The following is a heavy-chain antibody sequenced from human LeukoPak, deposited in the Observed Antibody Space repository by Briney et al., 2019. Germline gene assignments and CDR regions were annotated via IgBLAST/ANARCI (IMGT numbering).Heavy chain of an antibody. Sequence: SETLSLTCTVSGGSISSSSYYWGWIRQPPGKGLEWIGSIYYSGSTYYNPSLKSRVTISVDTSKNQFSLKLSSVTAADTAVYYCARDPYGSGSYPLFDYWGQGTLVTVSS. V-gene: IGHV4-39*07. CDR3: ARDPYGSGSYPLFDY. J-gene: IGHJ4*02. CDR2: IYYSGST. CDR1: GGSISSSSYY. D-gene: IGHD3-10*01.